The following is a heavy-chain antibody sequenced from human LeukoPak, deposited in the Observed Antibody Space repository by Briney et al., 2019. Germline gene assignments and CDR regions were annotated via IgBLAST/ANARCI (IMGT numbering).Heavy chain of an antibody. CDR2: IIPIFGTA. V-gene: IGHV1-69*05. J-gene: IGHJ4*02. D-gene: IGHD6-13*01. CDR1: GGTFSSYA. Sequence: SVKVSSKASGGTFSSYAISWVRQAPGQGLEWMGGIIPIFGTAHYAQKFQGRVTITTDDSTSTAYMELSSLRSEDTAVYYCASGQQLVFDYWGQGTLVTVSS. CDR3: ASGQQLVFDY.